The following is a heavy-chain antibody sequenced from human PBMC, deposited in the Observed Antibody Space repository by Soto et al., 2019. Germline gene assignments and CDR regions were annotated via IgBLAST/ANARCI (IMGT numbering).Heavy chain of an antibody. Sequence: QVQLVKSGGGVVQPGRSLRLSCAASGFTFSSYAMHWVRQAPGKGLEWVAVISYDGSNKYYADSVKGRFTISGDNSKNTLYLQMNILRAEDTAVYYCARDERYNYGPMGFDYWCQGTLVTVSS. CDR1: GFTFSSYA. D-gene: IGHD5-18*01. V-gene: IGHV3-30-3*01. CDR2: ISYDGSNK. J-gene: IGHJ4*02. CDR3: ARDERYNYGPMGFDY.